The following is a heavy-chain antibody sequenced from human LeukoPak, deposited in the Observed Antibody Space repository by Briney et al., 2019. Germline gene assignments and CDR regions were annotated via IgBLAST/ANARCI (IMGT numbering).Heavy chain of an antibody. CDR1: GFTFSDYS. Sequence: PGGSLTLSCAASGFTFSDYSTNWVRQAPGKGLEWVSSITSNSNTYYADSVKGRFTISRDNTKNSLFLQMNSLRAEDTAVYHCARDSGRGDYWGQGTLVTVSS. CDR3: ARDSGRGDY. V-gene: IGHV3-69-1*01. CDR2: ITSNSNT. J-gene: IGHJ4*02.